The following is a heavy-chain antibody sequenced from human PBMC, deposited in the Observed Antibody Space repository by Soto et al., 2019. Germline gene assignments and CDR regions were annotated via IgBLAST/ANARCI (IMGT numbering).Heavy chain of an antibody. CDR1: GFTFSSYA. D-gene: IGHD6-19*01. CDR2: ISGSGGST. CDR3: AKDRLALAQPFDY. V-gene: IGHV3-23*01. J-gene: IGHJ4*02. Sequence: PQGSLRLSYAASGFTFSSYAMSWGRQAPGKGLEGVSAISGSGGSTYYADSVKGRFTISRNNSKNTLYLQMNSLRAEDTAVYYCAKDRLALAQPFDYWGQGTLVSLSS.